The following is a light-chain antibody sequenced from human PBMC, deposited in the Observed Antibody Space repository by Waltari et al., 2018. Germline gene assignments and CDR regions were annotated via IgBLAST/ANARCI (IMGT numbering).Light chain of an antibody. J-gene: IGLJ3*02. V-gene: IGLV2-23*01. CDR2: EDN. CDR3: CSYAGSGTTWV. Sequence: QSALTQPASASGSPEPSISIYCTGASIDVGSYNLVSWYQQHPDKAPKLMIYEDNKRPSGVSTRFSGSKSGNTASLTISGLQAEDEADYYCCSYAGSGTTWVFGGGTKLTVL. CDR1: SIDVGSYNL.